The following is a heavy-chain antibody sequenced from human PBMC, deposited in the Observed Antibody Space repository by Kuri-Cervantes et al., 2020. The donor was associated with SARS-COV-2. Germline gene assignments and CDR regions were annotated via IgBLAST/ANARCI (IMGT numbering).Heavy chain of an antibody. CDR1: GFTFSSYA. CDR2: TSGSGGST. J-gene: IGHJ5*02. Sequence: GESLKISCAASGFTFSSYAMSWVRQAPGKGLEWVSATSGSGGSTYYADSVKGRFTISRDNSKNTLYLQMNSLRAEDTAVYYCAKGPYYDFWSGPFDPWGQGTLVTVSS. CDR3: AKGPYYDFWSGPFDP. V-gene: IGHV3-23*01. D-gene: IGHD3-3*01.